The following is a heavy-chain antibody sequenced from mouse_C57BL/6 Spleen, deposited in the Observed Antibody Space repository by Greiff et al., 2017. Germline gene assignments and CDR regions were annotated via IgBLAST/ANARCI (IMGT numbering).Heavy chain of an antibody. V-gene: IGHV1-81*01. Sequence: QVQLQQSGAELARPGASVKLSCKASGYTFTSYGISWVKQRTGQGLEWIGEIYPRSGNTYYNEKFKGKATLTADKSSSTAYMELRSLTSEDSAVYFCARGVCGNSSYAMDYWGQGTSVTVAS. CDR3: ARGVCGNSSYAMDY. CDR1: GYTFTSYG. J-gene: IGHJ4*01. CDR2: IYPRSGNT. D-gene: IGHD2-1*01.